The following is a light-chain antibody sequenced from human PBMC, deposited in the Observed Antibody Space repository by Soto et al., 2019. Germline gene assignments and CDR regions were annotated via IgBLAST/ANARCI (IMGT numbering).Light chain of an antibody. CDR2: AAS. CDR1: QTVSSNY. Sequence: IGLSLSPGTLSLSPGERATLSCRASQTVSSNYLAWYQQKPGQAPRLLIYAASGRATGIPDRFSGSGSGTDFTLTISRVEPEDFAVYYCQQYGSSPRTFGHGTKVDNK. CDR3: QQYGSSPRT. J-gene: IGKJ1*01. V-gene: IGKV3-20*01.